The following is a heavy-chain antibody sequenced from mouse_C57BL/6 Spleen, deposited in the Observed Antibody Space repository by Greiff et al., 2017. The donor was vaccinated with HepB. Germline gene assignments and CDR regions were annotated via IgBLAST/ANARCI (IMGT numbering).Heavy chain of an antibody. CDR1: GYTFTDYY. D-gene: IGHD1-1*01. J-gene: IGHJ4*01. CDR3: ARSYYYGSSYGGAMDY. CDR2: IYPGSGNT. V-gene: IGHV1-76*01. Sequence: QVQLKQSGAELVRPGASVKLSCKASGYTFTDYYINWVKQRPGQGLEWIARIYPGSGNTYYNEKFKGKATLTAEKSSSTAYMQLSSLTSEDSAVYFCARSYYYGSSYGGAMDYWGQGTSVTVSS.